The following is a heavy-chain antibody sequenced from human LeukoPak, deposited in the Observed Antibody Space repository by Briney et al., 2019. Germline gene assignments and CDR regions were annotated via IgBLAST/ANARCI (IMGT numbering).Heavy chain of an antibody. V-gene: IGHV4-61*02. Sequence: PSQTLSLTCTVSGGSISSGSYYWSWIRQPAGKGLEWIVRIYTSGSTNYNPSLKSRVTISVDTSKNQFSLKLSSVTAADTAVYYCARDHAWAVAGLYFDYWGQGTLVTVSS. J-gene: IGHJ4*02. CDR2: IYTSGST. CDR1: GGSISSGSYY. D-gene: IGHD6-19*01. CDR3: ARDHAWAVAGLYFDY.